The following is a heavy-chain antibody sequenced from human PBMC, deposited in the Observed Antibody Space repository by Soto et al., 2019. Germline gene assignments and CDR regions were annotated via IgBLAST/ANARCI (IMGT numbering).Heavy chain of an antibody. J-gene: IGHJ4*02. CDR3: ARAVGDPLYYLDY. D-gene: IGHD6-19*01. Sequence: QVQLQESGPGLVRPSETLSLTCTVSSDSISSYYWIWIRQSPGKGLEWIGYTDYSGNTNYNPSLKSRVTTSGDTSKNQSSLRLSSVTAADTAVYYCARAVGDPLYYLDYWGQGTLVTVSS. CDR1: SDSISSYY. CDR2: TDYSGNT. V-gene: IGHV4-59*08.